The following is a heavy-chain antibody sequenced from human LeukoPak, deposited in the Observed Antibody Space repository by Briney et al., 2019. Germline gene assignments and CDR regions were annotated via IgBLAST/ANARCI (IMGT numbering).Heavy chain of an antibody. CDR1: DYSISSGDY. V-gene: IGHV4-38-2*01. D-gene: IGHD3-22*01. CDR3: ARNDSSGYFDY. CDR2: VYYSGST. Sequence: SETLSLTCAVSDYSISSGDYWGWIWQPPGKGLEWIGSVYYSGSTHYSPSLKNRVTISVDTSKNQFSLKLRSVAAADTALYYCARNDSSGYFDYWGQGTLVTVSS. J-gene: IGHJ4*02.